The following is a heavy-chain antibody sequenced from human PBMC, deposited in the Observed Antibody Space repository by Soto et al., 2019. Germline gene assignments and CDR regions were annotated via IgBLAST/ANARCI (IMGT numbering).Heavy chain of an antibody. CDR1: GGSISSGGYY. V-gene: IGHV4-31*03. CDR2: IYYSGST. CDR3: AREVRIAAAGTRELNWFDP. D-gene: IGHD6-13*01. J-gene: IGHJ5*02. Sequence: PSETLSLTCTVSGGSISSGGYYWSWIRQHPGKGLEWIGYIYYSGSTYYNPSLKSRVTISVDTSKNQFSLKLSSVTAADTAVYYCAREVRIAAAGTRELNWFDPWGQGTLVTVSS.